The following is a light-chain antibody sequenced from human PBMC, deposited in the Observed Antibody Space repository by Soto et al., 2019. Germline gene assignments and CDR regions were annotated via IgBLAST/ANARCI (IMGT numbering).Light chain of an antibody. Sequence: DIQMTQSPSTLSASVGDRVTITCRASQSISKWLAWYQQKPGKAPKLLMYDVSSLESGVPSRFSGSGSGTEVTLPISSLQSDDFATYCCIQYQSYRTFGQGAKVEVK. CDR1: QSISKW. V-gene: IGKV1-5*01. CDR2: DVS. J-gene: IGKJ1*01. CDR3: IQYQSYRT.